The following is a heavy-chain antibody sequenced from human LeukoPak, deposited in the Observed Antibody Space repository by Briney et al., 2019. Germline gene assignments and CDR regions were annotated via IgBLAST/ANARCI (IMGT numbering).Heavy chain of an antibody. D-gene: IGHD3-16*01. CDR3: ANPAGEYCDYVWGSYDY. J-gene: IGHJ4*02. Sequence: GGSLRLSCAASGFTFSSYAMSWVRQAPGKGLEWVSAISGSGGSTYYADSVKGRFTISRDNAKNTLYLQMNSLRAEDTAVYYCANPAGEYCDYVWGSYDYWGQGTLVTVSS. CDR1: GFTFSSYA. CDR2: ISGSGGST. V-gene: IGHV3-23*01.